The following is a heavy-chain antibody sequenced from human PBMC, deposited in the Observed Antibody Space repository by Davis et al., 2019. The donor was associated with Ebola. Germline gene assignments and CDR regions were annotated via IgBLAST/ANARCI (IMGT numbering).Heavy chain of an antibody. CDR2: INTDTGIP. Sequence: ASVKVSCKASGYSFTTYAINWVRQAPGQGLEWMGWINTDTGIPTYGQGFTGRFVFSLDTSVRTAYLQINSLQLEDTAVYYCARSKAVHDAFDIWGQGTMVTVSS. J-gene: IGHJ3*02. CDR1: GYSFTTYA. CDR3: ARSKAVHDAFDI. V-gene: IGHV7-4-1*02. D-gene: IGHD4-17*01.